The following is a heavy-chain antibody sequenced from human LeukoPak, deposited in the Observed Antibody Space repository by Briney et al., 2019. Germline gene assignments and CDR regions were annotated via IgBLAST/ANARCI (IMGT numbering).Heavy chain of an antibody. CDR3: ATYSRDWTGIEY. J-gene: IGHJ4*02. Sequence: KLGGSLRLSCAASGVTFSSFWMKWLRQAPGKGLEWVANIQDNGNEKNYVDSVKGRFTISRDNAKNSLYLQMNSLRAEDTAVYYCATYSRDWTGIEYWGQGTLVTVSS. D-gene: IGHD3/OR15-3a*01. V-gene: IGHV3-7*02. CDR1: GVTFSSFW. CDR2: IQDNGNEK.